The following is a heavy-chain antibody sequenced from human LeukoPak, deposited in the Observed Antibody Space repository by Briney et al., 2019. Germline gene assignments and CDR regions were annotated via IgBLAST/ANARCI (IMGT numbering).Heavy chain of an antibody. CDR2: ITNSGNSK. CDR3: ARGYNYGPDY. J-gene: IGHJ4*02. V-gene: IGHV3-48*04. D-gene: IGHD5-18*01. CDR1: EFTFSSYS. Sequence: PGGSLRLSCAASEFTFSSYSMNWVRQAPGKGLEWVSYITNSGNSKSYADSVKGRFTISRDNVKKSLSLEMNTLRAEDTAVYYCARGYNYGPDYWGQGTLVTVSS.